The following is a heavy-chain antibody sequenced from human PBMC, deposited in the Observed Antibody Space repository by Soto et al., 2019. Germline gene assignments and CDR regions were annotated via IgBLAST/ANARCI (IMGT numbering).Heavy chain of an antibody. J-gene: IGHJ5*02. V-gene: IGHV3-23*01. CDR1: GFTFSSYA. CDR2: ISGSGGST. Sequence: HPGGSLRLSCAASGFTFSSYAMSGVLQATGKGLEWVSAISGSGGSTYYADSVKGRFTISRDNSKNTLYLQMNSLRAEDTAVYYCAKDLVAARLYNWFDPWGQGTLVTVSS. CDR3: AKDLVAARLYNWFDP. D-gene: IGHD6-6*01.